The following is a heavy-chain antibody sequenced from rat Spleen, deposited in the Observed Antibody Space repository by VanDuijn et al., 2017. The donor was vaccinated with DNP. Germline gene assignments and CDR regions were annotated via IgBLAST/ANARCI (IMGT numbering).Heavy chain of an antibody. CDR2: ISYEGSRT. D-gene: IGHD1-2*01. CDR1: GFTFSDYY. Sequence: EVQLVESGGGLVQPGRSLKLSCAASGFTFSDYYMAWVRQAPKKGLEWVAYISYEGSRTYYRDSVKGRFTISRDNAKSTLYLQMNSLRSEDMATYYCARWGGIYADYFDYWGQGVMVTVSS. V-gene: IGHV5-22*01. J-gene: IGHJ2*01. CDR3: ARWGGIYADYFDY.